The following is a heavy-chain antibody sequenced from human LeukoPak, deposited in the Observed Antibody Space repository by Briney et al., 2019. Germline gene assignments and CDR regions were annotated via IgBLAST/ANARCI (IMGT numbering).Heavy chain of an antibody. J-gene: IGHJ4*02. CDR1: GGTISSYY. D-gene: IGHD3-10*01. Sequence: SETLSLTCPVCGGTISSYYWRWLRQPPGKGLAWIGYIYDSGNNNYSPSLKSRVNISVDTSKNQFSLKLSSVTAADTAVYYCARHVTVRGVIPYWGQGTLVTVSS. CDR3: ARHVTVRGVIPY. V-gene: IGHV4-59*08. CDR2: IYDSGNN.